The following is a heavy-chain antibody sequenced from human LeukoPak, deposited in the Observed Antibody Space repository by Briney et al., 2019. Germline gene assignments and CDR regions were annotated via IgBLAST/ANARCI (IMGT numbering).Heavy chain of an antibody. CDR1: GVSITSNY. D-gene: IGHD5-18*01. Sequence: SETLSLTCSVSGVSITSNYWRWIRQPPGKGLEWIGYTHHSGSTSYNPSLKSRITISLDTSNNQFSLKLSSVTAADTAVYCCARSSGHSYGDFDYWGQGTLVTVSS. V-gene: IGHV4-59*01. CDR2: THHSGST. J-gene: IGHJ4*02. CDR3: ARSSGHSYGDFDY.